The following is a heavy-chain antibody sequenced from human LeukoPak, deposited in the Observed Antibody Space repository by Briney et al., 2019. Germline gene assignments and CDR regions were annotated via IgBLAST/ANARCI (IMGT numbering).Heavy chain of an antibody. D-gene: IGHD3-10*01. Sequence: SQTLSLTCAISGDIVSSNSAAWNWIRQSPSRGLEWLGRTYYRSKWYNDYAVSVKSRIAINPDTSKNQFSLQLNSVTPEDTAVYYCARERPSGSGSYYHFDYWGQGTLVTVSS. J-gene: IGHJ4*02. CDR2: TYYRSKWYN. CDR3: ARERPSGSGSYYHFDY. CDR1: GDIVSSNSAA. V-gene: IGHV6-1*01.